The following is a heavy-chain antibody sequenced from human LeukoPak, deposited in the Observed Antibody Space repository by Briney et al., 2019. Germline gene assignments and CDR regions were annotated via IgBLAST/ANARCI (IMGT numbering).Heavy chain of an antibody. Sequence: ASVKVSCKVSGYTLTELSMHWVRQAPGKGLEWMGGFDPEDGETIYAQKFQGRVTMTEDTSTDTAYMELSSLRSEDTAVCYCAIYFLHYYGSGSYYPNWFDPWGQGTLVTVSS. CDR2: FDPEDGET. CDR3: AIYFLHYYGSGSYYPNWFDP. CDR1: GYTLTELS. D-gene: IGHD3-10*01. J-gene: IGHJ5*02. V-gene: IGHV1-24*01.